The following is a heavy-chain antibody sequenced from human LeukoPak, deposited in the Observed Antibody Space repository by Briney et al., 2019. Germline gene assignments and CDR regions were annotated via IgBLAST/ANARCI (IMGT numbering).Heavy chain of an antibody. CDR2: IVVGSGNT. Sequence: VKVSCKASGFTFTSSAVQWVRQARGQRLEWIGWIVVGSGNTNYAQKFQERVTITRDMSTSTAYMELSSLRSEDTAVYYCAKSFGYYYGIDVWGQGTTVTVSS. D-gene: IGHD3-10*01. CDR3: AKSFGYYYGIDV. V-gene: IGHV1-58*01. CDR1: GFTFTSSA. J-gene: IGHJ6*02.